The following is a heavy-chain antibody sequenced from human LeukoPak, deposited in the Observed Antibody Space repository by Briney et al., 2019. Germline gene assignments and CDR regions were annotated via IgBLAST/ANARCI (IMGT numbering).Heavy chain of an antibody. CDR1: GGSFSGYY. V-gene: IGHV4-34*01. CDR2: INHSGST. J-gene: IGHJ4*02. D-gene: IGHD2-2*02. CDR3: ARASIVVPAAILGTYFDY. Sequence: PPETLSLTCAVYGGSFSGYYWSWIRQPPGKGLEWIGEINHSGSTNYNPSLKSRVTISVDTSKNQFSLKLSSVTAADTAVYYCARASIVVPAAILGTYFDYWGQGTLVTVSS.